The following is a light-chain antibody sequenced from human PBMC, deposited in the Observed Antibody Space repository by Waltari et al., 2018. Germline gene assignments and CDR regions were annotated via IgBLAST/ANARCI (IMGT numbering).Light chain of an antibody. J-gene: IGLJ3*02. CDR1: AFTTQY. Sequence: SYELTQPPQLSVSPGQTARITCSSDAFTTQYTSWYQKQPGQATGLVVYKDSERPSGIPERFSGSSSGTTVTLTISGVQAEDEADFYCHSVDSTGSYGVFGGGTKLTVL. CDR3: HSVDSTGSYGV. V-gene: IGLV3-25*03. CDR2: KDS.